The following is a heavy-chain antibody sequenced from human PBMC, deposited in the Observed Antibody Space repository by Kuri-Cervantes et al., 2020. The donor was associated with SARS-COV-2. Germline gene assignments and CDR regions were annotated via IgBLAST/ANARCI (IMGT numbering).Heavy chain of an antibody. D-gene: IGHD6-13*01. J-gene: IGHJ1*01. Sequence: ASVKVSCKASGYTFTGYYMHWVRQAPGQGLEWMGWINPNSGGTNYAQKFQGWVTMTRDTSISTAYMELSRLRSDDTAVYYCARTAAAGTQYFQHWGQGTLVTVSS. CDR1: GYTFTGYY. CDR3: ARTAAAGTQYFQH. CDR2: INPNSGGT. V-gene: IGHV1-2*04.